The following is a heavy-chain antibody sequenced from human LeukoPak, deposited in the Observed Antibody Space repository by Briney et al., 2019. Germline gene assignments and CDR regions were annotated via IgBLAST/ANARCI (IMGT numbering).Heavy chain of an antibody. D-gene: IGHD3-3*01. Sequence: GGSLRLSCAASRFTLSTYWMSWVRQAPGKGLEWVAHIKQDGSQEYYVDSVKGRFTITRDSAKNSLYLQMNSLRAEDTAVYYCARGVPYDSWSGPHYSDYWGQGTLVTVSS. V-gene: IGHV3-7*01. J-gene: IGHJ4*02. CDR3: ARGVPYDSWSGPHYSDY. CDR2: IKQDGSQE. CDR1: RFTLSTYW.